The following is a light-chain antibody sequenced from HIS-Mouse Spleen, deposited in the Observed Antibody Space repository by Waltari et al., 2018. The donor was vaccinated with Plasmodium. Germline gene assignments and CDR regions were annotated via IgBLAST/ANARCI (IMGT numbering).Light chain of an antibody. J-gene: IGKJ3*01. CDR2: GAS. CDR3: QQYNNWSFT. CDR1: QSVSSN. V-gene: IGKV3-15*01. Sequence: ELVMTQSPATLSVSPGERATLSCRASQSVSSNLAWYQQKPGQPPRHLIYGASTRATGIPARFSGSGSGTEFTLTISSLQSEDFAVYYCQQYNNWSFTFGPGTKVDIK.